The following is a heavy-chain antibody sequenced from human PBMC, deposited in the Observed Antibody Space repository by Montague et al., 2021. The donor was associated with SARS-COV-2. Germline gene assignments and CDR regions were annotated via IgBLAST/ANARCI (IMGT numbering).Heavy chain of an antibody. D-gene: IGHD6-13*01. CDR1: GFTFSSYA. CDR3: AKDQQQLAAWGRFDP. J-gene: IGHJ5*02. Sequence: SLRLSCAASGFTFSSYAMSWVRQAPGKGLEWVSAISGSGGSTYCADSXKGRFTISRDNSKNTLYLQMNSLRAEDTAVYYCAKDQQQLAAWGRFDPWGQGTLVTVSS. CDR2: ISGSGGST. V-gene: IGHV3-23*01.